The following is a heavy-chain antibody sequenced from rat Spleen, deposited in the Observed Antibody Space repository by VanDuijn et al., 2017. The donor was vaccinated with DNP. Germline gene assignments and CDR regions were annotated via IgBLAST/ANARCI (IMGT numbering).Heavy chain of an antibody. Sequence: QVQLKESGPGLVQPSQTLSLTCTVAGFSLTTYNVHWVRQPPGKGLEWMGVIWKNGATRYNSALKSRLSITKDTSKSQVFLKLNSLQTEDTATYYCARDLIIRDTTSAMDAWGPGTSVTVSS. V-gene: IGHV2-41*01. CDR1: GFSLTTYN. D-gene: IGHD4-3*01. CDR2: IWKNGAT. CDR3: ARDLIIRDTTSAMDA. J-gene: IGHJ4*01.